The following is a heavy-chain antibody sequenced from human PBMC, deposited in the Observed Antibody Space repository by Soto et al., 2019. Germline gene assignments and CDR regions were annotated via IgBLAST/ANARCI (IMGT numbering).Heavy chain of an antibody. CDR2: IKQDGSEK. J-gene: IGHJ3*02. Sequence: GGSLRLSCAASGFTFSSYWMSWVRQAPGKGLEWVANIKQDGSEKYYVDSVKGRFTISRDNAKNSLYLQMNSLRAEDSDVYYCARGGGVVVVVAATWAFDIWGQGTMVTVSS. CDR1: GFTFSSYW. D-gene: IGHD2-15*01. V-gene: IGHV3-7*01. CDR3: ARGGGVVVVVAATWAFDI.